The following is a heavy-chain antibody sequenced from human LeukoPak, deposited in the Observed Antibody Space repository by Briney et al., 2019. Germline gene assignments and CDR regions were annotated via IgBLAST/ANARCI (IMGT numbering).Heavy chain of an antibody. CDR1: GFAFGSYA. CDR2: IGSDYDR. V-gene: IGHV3-23*01. J-gene: IGHJ4*02. CDR3: AKSAGVATIYFDC. D-gene: IGHD5-12*01. Sequence: GGSLRLSCTTSGFAFGSYAMAWVRQAPGKGLEGVAAIGSDYDRVHEDSVKGRFTISRDNSKSTLYLQMDNLRPEDTAVYFCAKSAGVATIYFDCWGQGALVTVSS.